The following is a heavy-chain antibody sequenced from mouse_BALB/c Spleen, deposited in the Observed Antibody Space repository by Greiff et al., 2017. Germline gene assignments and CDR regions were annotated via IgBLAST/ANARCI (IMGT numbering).Heavy chain of an antibody. CDR2: INPSTGYT. D-gene: IGHD2-14*01. Sequence: VQLQQSGAELAKPGASVKMSCKASGYTFTSYWMHWVKQRPGQGLEWIGYINPSTGYTEYNQKFKDKATLTADKSSSTAYLQLSSLTSEDTAVYYCARYRYDDYAMDYWGQGTSVTVSS. CDR1: GYTFTSYW. CDR3: ARYRYDDYAMDY. J-gene: IGHJ4*01. V-gene: IGHV1-7*01.